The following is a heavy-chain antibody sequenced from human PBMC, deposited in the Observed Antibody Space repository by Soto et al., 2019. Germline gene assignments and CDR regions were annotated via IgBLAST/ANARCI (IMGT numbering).Heavy chain of an antibody. J-gene: IGHJ3*02. V-gene: IGHV3-7*01. CDR1: GFTFSSYW. CDR2: IKQDGSEK. CDR3: ARAEDAFDI. Sequence: GGSLRLSCAASGFTFSSYWMSWVRQAPGKGLEWVDNIKQDGSEKYYVYSVKGRFAISRDNAKNSLYLQMNSLKAEDTSVYYCARAEDAFDIWGQGTMVTVSS.